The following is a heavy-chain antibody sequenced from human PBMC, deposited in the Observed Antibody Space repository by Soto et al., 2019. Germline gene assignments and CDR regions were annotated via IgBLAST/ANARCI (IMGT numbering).Heavy chain of an antibody. CDR3: AREEKQLSRYGGDFDY. CDR2: IYYIGTT. CDR1: DGSVNSGNYY. V-gene: IGHV4-61*01. Sequence: PSETLSLTCSVSDGSVNSGNYYWSWIRQPPGKGLEWIGHIYYIGTTDYNPSLKSRVTISVDTSKNQFSLKVTSVTAADTAVYFCAREEKQLSRYGGDFDYWGQGIRVTV. J-gene: IGHJ4*02. D-gene: IGHD3-16*01.